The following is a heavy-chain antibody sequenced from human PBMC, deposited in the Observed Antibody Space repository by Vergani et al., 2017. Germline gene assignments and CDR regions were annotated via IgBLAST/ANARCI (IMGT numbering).Heavy chain of an antibody. CDR1: GFTFSSYW. D-gene: IGHD1-26*01. J-gene: IGHJ4*02. CDR3: AKDIGSGSYSGLDY. CDR2: ISWNSGSI. Sequence: EVQLVESGGGLVQPGGSLRLSCAASGFTFSSYWMSWVRQAPGKGLEWVSGISWNSGSIGYADSVKGRFTISRDNAKNSLYLQMNSLRAEDTALYYCAKDIGSGSYSGLDYWGQGTLVTVSS. V-gene: IGHV3-9*01.